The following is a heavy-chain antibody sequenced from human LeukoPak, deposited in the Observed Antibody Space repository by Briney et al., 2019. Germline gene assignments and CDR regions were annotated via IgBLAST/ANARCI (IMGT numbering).Heavy chain of an antibody. D-gene: IGHD3-16*02. Sequence: GGSLRLSCAASGSTFSSYAMSWVRQTPGKGLEWVSLIIGSGNSIHYADSVKGRFTVSRDNFKNTVFLQLNNLRPEDTAVYYCAKHGDNVWGSFRFGLDSWGQGTLVTVSS. V-gene: IGHV3-23*01. CDR3: AKHGDNVWGSFRFGLDS. CDR1: GSTFSSYA. J-gene: IGHJ4*02. CDR2: IIGSGNSI.